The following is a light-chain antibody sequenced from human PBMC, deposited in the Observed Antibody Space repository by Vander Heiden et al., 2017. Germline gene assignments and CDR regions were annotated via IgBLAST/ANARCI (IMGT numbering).Light chain of an antibody. V-gene: IGKV3-20*01. Sequence: EIVLTQSPGTLSLSPGERATLSCRASQSVSSTYLAWYQQKPGQAPRLLIHGASSRATGFPDRFSGSGSGTDFTLTISRLEPEEFAVYYCQQYGSSPYTFGQGTKLEIK. CDR3: QQYGSSPYT. J-gene: IGKJ2*01. CDR2: GAS. CDR1: QSVSSTY.